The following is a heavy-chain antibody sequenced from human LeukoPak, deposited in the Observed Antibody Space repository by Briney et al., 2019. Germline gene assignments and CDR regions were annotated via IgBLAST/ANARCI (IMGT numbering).Heavy chain of an antibody. CDR1: GYSFPDYF. D-gene: IGHD1-7*01. J-gene: IGHJ3*01. Sequence: GASVKVSCKASGYSFPDYFIHWVRQAPGHGLEWMGWIKPNSGGTPYVQMFQGRVTMTRDTSISTVYMDLSNLKYDDTAVYYCARVHGGRELDAFDFWGQGTMLTVSS. V-gene: IGHV1-2*02. CDR3: ARVHGGRELDAFDF. CDR2: IKPNSGGT.